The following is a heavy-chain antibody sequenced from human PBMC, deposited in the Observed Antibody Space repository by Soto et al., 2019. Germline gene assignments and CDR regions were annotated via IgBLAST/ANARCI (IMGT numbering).Heavy chain of an antibody. CDR1: GYTFTNGA. Sequence: QVQLVQSGAEVKKPGASVKVSCKASGYTFTNGAIHWVRQAPGQRLEWMGWINAGTGDAKYSQKSQGRVTITRDTSASIAYMELSSLRPEDTAVYYCATTYSTSFEYFYCGMDVWGQGTTVTVSS. CDR3: ATTYSTSFEYFYCGMDV. D-gene: IGHD6-13*01. V-gene: IGHV1-3*01. J-gene: IGHJ6*02. CDR2: INAGTGDA.